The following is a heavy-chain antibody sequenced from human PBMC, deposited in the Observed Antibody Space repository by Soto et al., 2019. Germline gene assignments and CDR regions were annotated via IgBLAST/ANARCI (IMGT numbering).Heavy chain of an antibody. V-gene: IGHV4-4*02. CDR2: ISHSGST. D-gene: IGHD2-15*01. J-gene: IGHJ6*02. Sequence: QVQLQESGPGLVKPSGTLSLTCAVSGGSIRSSDWWSWVRQPPGRGLEGIGEISHSGSTNYNPSLRSRVTISVDKSKNQLSLKLSSVTAADTAVYYCARDCRAGSCYIGGMDVWGQGTTVTVSS. CDR1: GGSIRSSDW. CDR3: ARDCRAGSCYIGGMDV.